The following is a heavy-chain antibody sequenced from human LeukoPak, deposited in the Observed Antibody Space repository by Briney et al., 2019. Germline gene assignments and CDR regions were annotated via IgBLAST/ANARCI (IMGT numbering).Heavy chain of an antibody. CDR3: ARLGSQGGVAALDY. J-gene: IGHJ4*02. CDR1: GFTFSNYW. V-gene: IGHV3-74*01. CDR2: INTDGSST. Sequence: PGESLRLSCAASGFTFSNYWMHWVRQAPGKGLVWVSRINTDGSSTNYADSVKGRFTISRDNAKNTLYLQMNSLRAEDTAVYYCARLGSQGGVAALDYWGQGTLVTVSS. D-gene: IGHD6-25*01.